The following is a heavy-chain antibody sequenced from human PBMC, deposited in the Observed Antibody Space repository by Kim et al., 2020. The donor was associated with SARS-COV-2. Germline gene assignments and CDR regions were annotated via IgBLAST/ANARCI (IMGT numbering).Heavy chain of an antibody. Sequence: SETLSLTCAVYGGSFSGYYWSWIRQPPGKGLEWIGEINHSGSTNYNTSLKSRVTISVDTSKNQFSLKLSSVTAADTAVYYCARVNVLRFLEWLPHDAFDIWGQGTMVTVSS. CDR3: ARVNVLRFLEWLPHDAFDI. CDR2: INHSGST. CDR1: GGSFSGYY. D-gene: IGHD3-3*01. J-gene: IGHJ3*02. V-gene: IGHV4-34*01.